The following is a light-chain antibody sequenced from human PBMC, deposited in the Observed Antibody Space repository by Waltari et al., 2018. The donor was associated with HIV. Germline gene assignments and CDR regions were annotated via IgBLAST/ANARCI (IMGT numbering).Light chain of an antibody. Sequence: PGQRVTISCSGSSSKIGSNTVNWYQQLPGTAPKLLIYSNNQRPSGVPDRFSGSKSGTSASLAISGLQSEDEADYYCAAWDDSLNGGVFGGGTKLTVL. V-gene: IGLV1-44*01. CDR1: SSKIGSNT. CDR3: AAWDDSLNGGV. J-gene: IGLJ2*01. CDR2: SNN.